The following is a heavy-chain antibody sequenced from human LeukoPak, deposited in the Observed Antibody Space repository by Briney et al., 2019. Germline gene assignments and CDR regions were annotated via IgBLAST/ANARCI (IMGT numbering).Heavy chain of an antibody. Sequence: GASVKISCKASGYTFTDYYMHWVQQAPGKGLEWMGRVDPEDGETIYAEKFQGRVTTIADTSTDTAYMELSSLRSEDTAMYYCATDPNDYSDYVQLWGQGTLVTVSS. CDR1: GYTFTDYY. CDR2: VDPEDGET. D-gene: IGHD4-11*01. CDR3: ATDPNDYSDYVQL. V-gene: IGHV1-69-2*01. J-gene: IGHJ4*02.